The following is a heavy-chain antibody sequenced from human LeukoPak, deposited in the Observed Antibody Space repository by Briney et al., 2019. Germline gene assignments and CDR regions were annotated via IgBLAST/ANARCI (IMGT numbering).Heavy chain of an antibody. V-gene: IGHV4-34*01. J-gene: IGHJ2*01. Sequence: PSETLSLPCTICGGSISSYFWSWIRQPPGKGLEWIGEINHSGSTNYNPSLKSRVTISVDTSKNQFSLKLSSVTAADTAVYYCARRSRGKMATYYWYFDLWGRGTLVTVSS. D-gene: IGHD5-24*01. CDR1: GGSISSYF. CDR3: ARRSRGKMATYYWYFDL. CDR2: INHSGST.